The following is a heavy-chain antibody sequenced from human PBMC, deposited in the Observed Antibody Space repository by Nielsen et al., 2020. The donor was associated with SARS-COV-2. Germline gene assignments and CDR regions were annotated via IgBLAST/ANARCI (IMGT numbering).Heavy chain of an antibody. D-gene: IGHD3-22*01. V-gene: IGHV4-34*01. CDR2: INHSGST. CDR1: GGSFSGYY. CDR3: ARHYDSSGTDAFDI. Sequence: SETLSLTCAVYGGSFSGYYWSWIRQPPGKGLEWIGEINHSGSTNYNPSLKSRVTISVDTSKNQFPLKLSSVTAADTAVYYCARHYDSSGTDAFDIWGQGTMVTVSS. J-gene: IGHJ3*02.